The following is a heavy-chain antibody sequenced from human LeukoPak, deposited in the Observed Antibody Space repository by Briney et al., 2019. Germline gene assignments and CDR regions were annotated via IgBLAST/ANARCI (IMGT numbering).Heavy chain of an antibody. CDR1: GGTISSYY. V-gene: IGHV4-59*01. J-gene: IGHJ5*02. CDR3: ARVQGYCSSTSCPNWFDP. D-gene: IGHD2-2*01. Sequence: PSETLSLTCTGSGGTISSYYWSWIRQPPGKGLEWIGDIYYSGSTNYNPSLKSRVTISVDTSKNQFSLKLSSVTAADTAVYYCARVQGYCSSTSCPNWFDPWGQGTLVTVSS. CDR2: IYYSGST.